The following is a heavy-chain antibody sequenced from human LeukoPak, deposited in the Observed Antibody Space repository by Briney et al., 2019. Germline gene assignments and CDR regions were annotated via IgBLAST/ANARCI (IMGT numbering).Heavy chain of an antibody. J-gene: IGHJ3*02. CDR1: GFTFSSYG. CDR2: IWYDGSNK. CDR3: ANGYSSTYYNALDI. Sequence: GRSLRLSCAASGFTFSSYGMHWVRQAPGKGLEWVAVIWYDGSNKYYADSVKGRFTISRDNSKNTLYLQMNSLRAEDTAVYYCANGYSSTYYNALDIRGQGTMVTVSS. V-gene: IGHV3-33*06. D-gene: IGHD6-13*01.